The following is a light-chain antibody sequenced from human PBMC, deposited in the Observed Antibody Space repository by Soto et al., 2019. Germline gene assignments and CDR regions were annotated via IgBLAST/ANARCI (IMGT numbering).Light chain of an antibody. J-gene: IGKJ1*01. CDR1: QSVTSSY. CDR2: GAS. Sequence: SPGTLSLSPGERATLSCRASQSVTSSYLAWYQQKPGQAPRLLIYGASTRATGIPARFSGSGSGTEFTLTISSLQSEDFAVYYCQQYNNWPTFGQGTKVDIK. V-gene: IGKV3-15*01. CDR3: QQYNNWPT.